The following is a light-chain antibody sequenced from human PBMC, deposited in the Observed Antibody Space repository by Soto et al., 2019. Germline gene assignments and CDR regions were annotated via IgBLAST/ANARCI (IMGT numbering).Light chain of an antibody. J-gene: IGKJ1*01. CDR3: QQYNKT. V-gene: IGKV1-5*03. CDR2: QAS. CDR1: QSISNW. Sequence: DIQMTQSPSTLSAAVGDKVTITCRASQSISNWLAWYQQKPGKAPKLLIYQASSLESGVPGRFSGSGSGTEFILTISNLQTDDFATYYGQQYNKTFGQGTKVELK.